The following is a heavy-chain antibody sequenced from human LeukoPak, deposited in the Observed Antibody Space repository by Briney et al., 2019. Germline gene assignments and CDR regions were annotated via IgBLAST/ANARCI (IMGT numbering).Heavy chain of an antibody. Sequence: ASVKVSCKASGYTFTGYYMHWVRQAPGQGLEWMGRINPNSGGTNYAQKFQGRVTMTRDTSISTAYMELSRLRSDDTAVYYCARVGVEMATIERLDYWGQGTLVTVSS. D-gene: IGHD5-24*01. CDR3: ARVGVEMATIERLDY. V-gene: IGHV1-2*06. J-gene: IGHJ4*02. CDR2: INPNSGGT. CDR1: GYTFTGYY.